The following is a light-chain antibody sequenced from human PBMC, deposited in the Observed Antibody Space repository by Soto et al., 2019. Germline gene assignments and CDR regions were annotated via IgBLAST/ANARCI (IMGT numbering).Light chain of an antibody. V-gene: IGLV2-14*02. CDR2: EGT. Sequence: QSALTQPASVSGSPGQSINISCTGTSSDVVTYNLVSWYQQHPGKAPTVLIYEGTKRPSGVSNRFSGSKSGNTASLSISGLQAEDEADYYCSSYTSSSTLVFGTGTKVTVL. J-gene: IGLJ1*01. CDR3: SSYTSSSTLV. CDR1: SSDVVTYNL.